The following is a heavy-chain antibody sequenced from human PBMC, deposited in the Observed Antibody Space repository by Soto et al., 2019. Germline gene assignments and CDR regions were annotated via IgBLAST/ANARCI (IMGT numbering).Heavy chain of an antibody. J-gene: IGHJ4*01. CDR2: ISYGGSNT. CDR1: GFTFSSYA. CDR3: AKDYHTTAAAGFIRY. D-gene: IGHD3-9*01. V-gene: IGHV3-30*04. Sequence: LRLSCSASGFTFSSYAMHWVRQAPGKGLEWVAVISYGGSNTYYADSVKGRFTISRDNSKNTVYLQMNSLGAEDTAVYYCAKDYHTTAAAGFIRYRRHGPLVT.